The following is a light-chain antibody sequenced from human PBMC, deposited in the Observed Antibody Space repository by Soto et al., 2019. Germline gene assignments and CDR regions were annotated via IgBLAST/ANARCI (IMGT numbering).Light chain of an antibody. V-gene: IGKV2-28*01. CDR3: MQALQTPPT. CDR2: LGS. J-gene: IGKJ1*01. Sequence: DTVMTQSPLSLPVTPGEPASISCWSSQSLLHTDGYNYLDWYLQKPGQSPQLLIYLGSYRASGVPDRCSGSGSRTDFTLKISRVEAEDVGVYYCMQALQTPPTFGQGTKLEI. CDR1: QSLLHTDGYNY.